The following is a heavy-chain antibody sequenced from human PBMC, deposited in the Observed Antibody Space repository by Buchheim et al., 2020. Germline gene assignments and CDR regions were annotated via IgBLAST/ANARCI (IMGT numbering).Heavy chain of an antibody. D-gene: IGHD3-10*02. CDR3: ARGYLVVHYYVSNGWFDP. V-gene: IGHV4-31*03. CDR2: IYYSGST. CDR1: GGSISSGGYY. J-gene: IGHJ5*02. Sequence: QVQLQESGPGLVKPSQTLSLTCTVSGGSISSGGYYWSWIRQHPGKGLEWIGYIYYSGSTSYNPSLKSRFTISVDPSKNQFSLKLSSVTAADTAVYYCARGYLVVHYYVSNGWFDPWGQGTL.